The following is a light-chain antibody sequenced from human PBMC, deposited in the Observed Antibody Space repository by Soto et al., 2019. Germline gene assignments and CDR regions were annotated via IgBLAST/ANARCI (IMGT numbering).Light chain of an antibody. CDR1: QSVASSF. V-gene: IGKV3-20*01. Sequence: EIVLTQSPGTLSLSPGERATLSCRASQSVASSFLAWYQQKPGQGPRLLIYAASRRATGIPDRFSGSGSGTDFTLTINRLEPEDFAVYYCQQYGGSPWTFGQGTKVDI. CDR3: QQYGGSPWT. J-gene: IGKJ1*01. CDR2: AAS.